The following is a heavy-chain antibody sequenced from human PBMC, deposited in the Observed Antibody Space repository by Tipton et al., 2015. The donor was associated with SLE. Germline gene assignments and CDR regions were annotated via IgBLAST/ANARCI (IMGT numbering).Heavy chain of an antibody. V-gene: IGHV4-34*01. CDR2: INHSGST. Sequence: TLSLTCAVYGGSFSGYYWSWIRQPPGKGLEWIGEINHSGSTNYNPSLKSRVTISVDTSKNQFSLKLSSVTAAETAVYYCARADARDVDYWGQGTLITVSS. CDR1: GGSFSGYY. J-gene: IGHJ4*02. CDR3: ARADARDVDY.